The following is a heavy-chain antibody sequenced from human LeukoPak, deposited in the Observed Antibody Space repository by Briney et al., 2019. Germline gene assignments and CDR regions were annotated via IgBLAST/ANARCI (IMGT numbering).Heavy chain of an antibody. CDR2: IYYSGST. CDR1: GGSISSSSYY. CDR3: ARLREYSSGWYEEWEFDY. V-gene: IGHV4-39*01. D-gene: IGHD6-19*01. Sequence: PSETLSLTCTVSGGSISSSSYYWGWIRQPPGKGLEWIGSIYYSGSTYYNPSLKSRVTISVDTSKNQFSLKLSSVTAADTAVYYCARLREYSSGWYEEWEFDYWGQGTQVTVSS. J-gene: IGHJ4*02.